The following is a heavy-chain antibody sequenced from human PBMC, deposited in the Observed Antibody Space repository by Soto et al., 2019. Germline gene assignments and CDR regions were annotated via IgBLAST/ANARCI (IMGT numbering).Heavy chain of an antibody. CDR1: GYTFTSYY. CDR3: ARGHITIFGVVIISLESWFDP. Sequence: QVQLVQSGAEVKKPGASVKVSCKASGYTFTSYYMHWVRQAPGQGLEWMGIINPSGGSTSYAQKLQGRVTMTRDTSTSKVYMELSSLRSEDTAVYYCARGHITIFGVVIISLESWFDPWGQGTLVTVSS. D-gene: IGHD3-3*01. J-gene: IGHJ5*02. V-gene: IGHV1-46*03. CDR2: INPSGGST.